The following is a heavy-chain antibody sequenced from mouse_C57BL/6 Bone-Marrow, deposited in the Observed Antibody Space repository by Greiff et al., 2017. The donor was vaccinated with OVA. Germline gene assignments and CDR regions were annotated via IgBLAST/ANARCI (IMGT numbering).Heavy chain of an antibody. CDR1: GYTFTDYY. J-gene: IGHJ2*01. CDR2: INPNNGGT. D-gene: IGHD3-3*01. CDR3: ARTGWYFDY. V-gene: IGHV1-26*01. Sequence: EVQLQQSGPELVKPGASVKISCKASGYTFTDYYMNWVQQSHGKSLEWIGDINPNNGGTSYNQKFKGKATLTVDKSSSTAYMELRSLTSEDSAVYYCARTGWYFDYWGQGTTLTVSS.